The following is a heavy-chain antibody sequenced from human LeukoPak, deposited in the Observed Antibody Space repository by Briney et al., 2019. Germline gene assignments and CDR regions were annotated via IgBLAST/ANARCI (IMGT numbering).Heavy chain of an antibody. J-gene: IGHJ2*01. V-gene: IGHV3-48*03. Sequence: GGSLRLSCAASGFTFSSYEMNWVRQAPGKWLKWISFIGNSGNTRYYADSVRGRFTISRDNAKNSLYLQMNNLRAEDTAVYYCARDHGGSSAYWYFDLWGRGTLVSVSS. CDR1: GFTFSSYE. D-gene: IGHD6-6*01. CDR2: IGNSGNTR. CDR3: ARDHGGSSAYWYFDL.